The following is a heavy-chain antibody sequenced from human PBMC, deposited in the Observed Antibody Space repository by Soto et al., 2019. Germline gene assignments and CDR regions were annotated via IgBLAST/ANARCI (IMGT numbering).Heavy chain of an antibody. CDR2: INPKSGGT. V-gene: IGHV1-2*04. Sequence: SVKVSCKASGYSFTDYHIHWVRQAPGQGLEWLGRINPKSGGTSTAQKFQGWVTMTRDRSISTVYMELTRLRSDDTAVYFCARGHSTDCSNGVCSFFYNHEMDVWGQGTTITVSS. CDR3: ARGHSTDCSNGVCSFFYNHEMDV. CDR1: GYSFTDYH. D-gene: IGHD2-8*01. J-gene: IGHJ6*02.